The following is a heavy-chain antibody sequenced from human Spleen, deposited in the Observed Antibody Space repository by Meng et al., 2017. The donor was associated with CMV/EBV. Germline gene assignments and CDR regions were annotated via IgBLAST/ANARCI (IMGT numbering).Heavy chain of an antibody. D-gene: IGHD6-6*01. Sequence: GESLKISCAASGFTFSSYSMNWVRQAPGKGLEWVSSISSSSSYIYYADSVKGRFTISRDNAKNSLYLQMNSLRAEDTAVYYCARVYSSSDKFFDYWGQGTLVTVSS. CDR2: ISSSSSYI. J-gene: IGHJ4*02. CDR3: ARVYSSSDKFFDY. CDR1: GFTFSSYS. V-gene: IGHV3-21*03.